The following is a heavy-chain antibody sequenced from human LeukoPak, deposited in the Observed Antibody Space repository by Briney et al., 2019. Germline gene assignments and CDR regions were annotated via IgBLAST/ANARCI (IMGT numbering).Heavy chain of an antibody. CDR3: ARHFAVVTPDPAMGY. V-gene: IGHV3-74*01. CDR2: INSDGSST. J-gene: IGHJ4*02. D-gene: IGHD4-23*01. CDR1: GFTFSSYW. Sequence: PGGSLRLSCAASGFTFSSYWMHWVRQAPGKGLVWVSRINSDGSSTSYADSVKGRFTISRDNAKNTLYLQMNSLRAEDTAVYYCARHFAVVTPDPAMGYWGQGTLVTVSS.